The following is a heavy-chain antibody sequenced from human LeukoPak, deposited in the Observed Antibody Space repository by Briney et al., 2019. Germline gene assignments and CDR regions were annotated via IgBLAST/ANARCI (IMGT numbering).Heavy chain of an antibody. CDR3: ARGAYDFWSGYFNFDY. CDR2: IYHSGST. J-gene: IGHJ4*02. Sequence: SETLSLTCAVSGGSISSGGYSCSWIRQLPGKGLEWIVYIYHSGSTYYNPSLKSRVTISVDRSKNQFSLKLSSVTAADTAVYYCARGAYDFWSGYFNFDYWGQGTLVTVSS. CDR1: GGSISSGGYS. D-gene: IGHD3-3*01. V-gene: IGHV4-30-2*01.